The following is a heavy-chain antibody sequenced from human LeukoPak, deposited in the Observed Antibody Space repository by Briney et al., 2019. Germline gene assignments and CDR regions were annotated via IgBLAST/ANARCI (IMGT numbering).Heavy chain of an antibody. V-gene: IGHV3-33*01. CDR3: ARDLERDIVVVPAARAAVYSYYGMDV. CDR1: GFSFSNYC. J-gene: IGHJ6*02. Sequence: GGSLILSCAASGFSFSNYCIDWVRQAPCKGLQWVAAIWCDGHNKYYEESVKGRFTISRDNSKNTVDLQMDSLRAEDTAVYYCARDLERDIVVVPAARAAVYSYYGMDVWGQGTAVTVS. CDR2: IWCDGHNK. D-gene: IGHD2-2*01.